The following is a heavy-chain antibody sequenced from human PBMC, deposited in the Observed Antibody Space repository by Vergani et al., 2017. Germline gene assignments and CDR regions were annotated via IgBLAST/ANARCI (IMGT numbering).Heavy chain of an antibody. CDR3: ARIAARLFDY. Sequence: QVQLQQWGAGLLKPSETLSLTCAVYGGSFSGYYWSWIRQPPGKGLEWIGEINHSGSTNYNPSLKSRVTRSVDTSKNQFSLKLSSVTAADTAVYYCARIAARLFDYWGQGTLVTVSS. CDR2: INHSGST. D-gene: IGHD6-6*01. V-gene: IGHV4-34*01. J-gene: IGHJ4*02. CDR1: GGSFSGYY.